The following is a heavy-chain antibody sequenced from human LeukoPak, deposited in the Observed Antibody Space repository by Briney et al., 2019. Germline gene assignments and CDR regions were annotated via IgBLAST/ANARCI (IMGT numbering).Heavy chain of an antibody. Sequence: PGGPLRLSCAAPGFTFTSFWMTGVRQSPGKGLNWVANINRDGTKTTYVDSVKGRFTISRDNAKNSLFLHMSSLRAEDTAVYYCATAPAAADSSWGQGTLVAVSS. V-gene: IGHV3-7*01. CDR3: ATAPAAADSS. J-gene: IGHJ5*02. D-gene: IGHD6-13*01. CDR2: INRDGTKT. CDR1: GFTFTSFW.